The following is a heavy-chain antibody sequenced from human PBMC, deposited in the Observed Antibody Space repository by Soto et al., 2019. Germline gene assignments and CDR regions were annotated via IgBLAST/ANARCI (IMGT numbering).Heavy chain of an antibody. CDR2: IYYSGST. D-gene: IGHD6-19*01. J-gene: IGHJ6*02. CDR3: ARASYSSGWYACGMDV. V-gene: IGHV4-31*03. CDR1: GGSISSGGYY. Sequence: SETLSLTCTVSGGSISSGGYYWSWIRQHLGKGLEWIGYIYYSGSTYYNPSLKSRVTISVDTSKNQFSLKLSSVTAADTAVYYCARASYSSGWYACGMDVWGQGTTVTVSS.